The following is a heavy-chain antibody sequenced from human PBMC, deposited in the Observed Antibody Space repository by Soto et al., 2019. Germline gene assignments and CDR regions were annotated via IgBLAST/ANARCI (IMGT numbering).Heavy chain of an antibody. CDR3: ARDSGYSSVDAVNHYFGH. V-gene: IGHV3-7*01. D-gene: IGHD5-12*01. CDR2: IKFDGSGI. CDR1: GFTFSVYW. J-gene: IGHJ4*02. Sequence: EVQLVESGGKVVQPGGSLRLSCVASGFTFSVYWMSWVRQAPGEGLEWVARIKFDGSGIQYADSVKGRFSISRDNAGNSVYLQMNSLRAEATAVYYCARDSGYSSVDAVNHYFGHWGQGAVVTATS.